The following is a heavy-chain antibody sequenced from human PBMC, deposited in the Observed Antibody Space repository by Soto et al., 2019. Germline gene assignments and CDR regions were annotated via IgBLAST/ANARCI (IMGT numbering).Heavy chain of an antibody. V-gene: IGHV3-23*01. CDR2: ISGSGGST. Sequence: EVQLLESGGGLVQPGGSLRLSCAASGFTFSSYAMSWVRQAPGKGLEWVSAISGSGGSTYYADSVKGRFTISRDNSKNTLYLQMNSLRAEDTAVYYCAKAPYSSSWYYYGMDVWGRGTTVTVSS. J-gene: IGHJ6*02. CDR1: GFTFSSYA. D-gene: IGHD6-13*01. CDR3: AKAPYSSSWYYYGMDV.